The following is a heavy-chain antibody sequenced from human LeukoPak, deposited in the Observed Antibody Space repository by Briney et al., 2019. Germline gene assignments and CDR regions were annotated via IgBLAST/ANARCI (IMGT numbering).Heavy chain of an antibody. Sequence: GGSLRLSCAASGFTFRTYWMSWVRQAPGKGLEWVANIKEDGSEKYYVDSVKGRFTISRDNAKNSLYLQMNSLRAEDTAVYYCAREFREGAAAGHFDYWGQGTLVTVSS. J-gene: IGHJ4*02. CDR1: GFTFRTYW. CDR3: AREFREGAAAGHFDY. V-gene: IGHV3-7*01. D-gene: IGHD6-13*01. CDR2: IKEDGSEK.